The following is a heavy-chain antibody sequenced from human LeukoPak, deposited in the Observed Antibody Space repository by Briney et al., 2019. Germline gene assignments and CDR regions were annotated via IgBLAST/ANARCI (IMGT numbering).Heavy chain of an antibody. CDR3: ARHPFMSPFGY. J-gene: IGHJ4*02. Sequence: SETLSLTCTVSGGSISGNYWSWIRQPPGEGLEWLGYIYHTGHTHYNPSLKSRVTMSMDTSKSQLSLKMSSVTAADTAVYYCARHPFMSPFGYWGQGTLVTVSS. CDR2: IYHTGHT. V-gene: IGHV4-59*08. D-gene: IGHD3-10*02. CDR1: GGSISGNY.